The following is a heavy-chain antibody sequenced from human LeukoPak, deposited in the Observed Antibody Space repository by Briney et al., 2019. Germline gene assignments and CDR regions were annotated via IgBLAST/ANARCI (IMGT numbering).Heavy chain of an antibody. J-gene: IGHJ4*02. CDR2: TNPNSGGT. Sequence: ASVKVSCKASGYTFTGYYMHWVRQAPGQGLEWMGWTNPNSGGTNYAQKFQGRVTMTRDTSISTAYMELSRLRSDDTAVYYCARVQGSRCSGGSCYLIDYWGQGTLVTVSS. CDR3: ARVQGSRCSGGSCYLIDY. D-gene: IGHD2-15*01. CDR1: GYTFTGYY. V-gene: IGHV1-2*02.